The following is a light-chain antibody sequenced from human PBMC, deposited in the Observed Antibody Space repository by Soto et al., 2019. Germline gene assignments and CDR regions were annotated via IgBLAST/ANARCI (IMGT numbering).Light chain of an antibody. CDR3: SSYTSGSIDYV. Sequence: QSALTQPASVSGSPGQSITISCTGTSSDVGGYNYVSWYQQHPGKAPKLMIYEVSNRPSGVSNRFSGSKSGNTASLTISGLQAEDGADYYCSSYTSGSIDYVFGTGTKVTVL. J-gene: IGLJ1*01. CDR2: EVS. CDR1: SSDVGGYNY. V-gene: IGLV2-14*01.